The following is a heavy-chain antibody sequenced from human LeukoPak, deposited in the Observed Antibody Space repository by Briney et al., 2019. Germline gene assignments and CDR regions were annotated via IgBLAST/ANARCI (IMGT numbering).Heavy chain of an antibody. J-gene: IGHJ5*02. D-gene: IGHD6-19*01. CDR2: IYTSGST. CDR3: ARESGASGWYVWFDP. Sequence: PSETLSLTCTVSGGSISSYYWSWIWQPPGKGLEWIGYIYTSGSTNYNPSLKSRVTISVDTSKNQFSLKLSSVTAADTAVYYCARESGASGWYVWFDPWGQGTLVTVSS. CDR1: GGSISSYY. V-gene: IGHV4-4*09.